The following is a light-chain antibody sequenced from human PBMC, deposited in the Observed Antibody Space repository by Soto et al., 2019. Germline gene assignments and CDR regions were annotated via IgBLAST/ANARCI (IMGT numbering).Light chain of an antibody. Sequence: SYELTQPPSVSVAPGKTARITCGGNNIGSKSVHWYQQRPGQAPVLVIYYDSDRPSGIPERFSGSNSGNTATLTISRVEAGDEVDYYCQVWDSSSDPLYVFGTGTKLTVL. V-gene: IGLV3-21*04. CDR1: NIGSKS. J-gene: IGLJ1*01. CDR2: YDS. CDR3: QVWDSSSDPLYV.